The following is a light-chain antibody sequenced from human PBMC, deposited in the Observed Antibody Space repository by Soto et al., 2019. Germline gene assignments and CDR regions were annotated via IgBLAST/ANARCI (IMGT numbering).Light chain of an antibody. CDR2: DAF. CDR1: RSLDSGQ. V-gene: IGKV3-20*01. J-gene: IGKJ5*01. Sequence: ESVLTQSPGTLSLSPGESVTVSCRASRSLDSGQLAWYQQKVGRAPRLLIHDAFMRATGIPDRFSGSGSGTDFTLTIARLEPEDFAVYYCQQYGDSPRTFGQGTRLEIK. CDR3: QQYGDSPRT.